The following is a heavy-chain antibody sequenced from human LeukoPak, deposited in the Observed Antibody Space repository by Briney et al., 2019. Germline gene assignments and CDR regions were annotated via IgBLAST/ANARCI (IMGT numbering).Heavy chain of an antibody. CDR2: IYYSGST. CDR3: VRAGLAPYSSSWYVLDY. D-gene: IGHD6-13*01. Sequence: PSETLSLTCTVSGGSISSGSYYWSWIRQPPGKGLEWIGYIYYSGSTNYNPSLKSRVTISVDTSENQFSLKLSSVTAADTAVYYCVRAGLAPYSSSWYVLDYWGQGTLVTVSS. V-gene: IGHV4-61*01. CDR1: GGSISSGSYY. J-gene: IGHJ4*02.